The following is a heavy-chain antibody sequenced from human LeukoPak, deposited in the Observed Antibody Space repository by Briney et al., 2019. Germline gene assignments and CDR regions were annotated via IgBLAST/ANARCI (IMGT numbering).Heavy chain of an antibody. V-gene: IGHV1-8*01. CDR1: GYTLTSYD. J-gene: IGHJ4*02. CDR3: ASSPSGSYYQFDY. CDR2: MNPNSGNT. D-gene: IGHD1-26*01. Sequence: ASVKVSCKASGYTLTSYDINWVRQATGQGLEWMGWMNPNSGNTGYAQKFQGRVTMTRNTSISTAYMELSSLRSEDTAVYYCASSPSGSYYQFDYWGQGTLVTVSS.